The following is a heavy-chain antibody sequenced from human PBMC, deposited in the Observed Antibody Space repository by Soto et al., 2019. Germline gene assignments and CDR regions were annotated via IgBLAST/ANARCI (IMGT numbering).Heavy chain of an antibody. D-gene: IGHD2-2*01. CDR3: ARQAYCSSASCPIDY. J-gene: IGHJ4*02. CDR2: IYPGDSDT. V-gene: IGHV5-51*01. Sequence: GESLKISCKGSGYSFASYWIGWVRQMPGKGLEWMGIIYPGDSDTRYSPSFQGQVTISADKSISTAYLQWNSLKASDTAMYYCARQAYCSSASCPIDYWGQGTLVTVPQ. CDR1: GYSFASYW.